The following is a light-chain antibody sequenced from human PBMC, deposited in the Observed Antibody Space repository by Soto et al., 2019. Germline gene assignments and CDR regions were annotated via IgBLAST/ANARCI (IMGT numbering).Light chain of an antibody. J-gene: IGKJ1*01. CDR3: QQSNNYPWT. Sequence: DIQMTQSPSTLSASVGDRVTITCRASQYIHNYLAWYQQKPGEAPKLLIYEAANLESGVPSRFSGSGTGTEFTLPISNLQPDDFATYFCQQSNNYPWTFGQGTRVEI. CDR2: EAA. CDR1: QYIHNY. V-gene: IGKV1-5*03.